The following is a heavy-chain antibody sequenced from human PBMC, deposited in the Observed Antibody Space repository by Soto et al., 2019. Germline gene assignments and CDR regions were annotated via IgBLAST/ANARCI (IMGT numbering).Heavy chain of an antibody. J-gene: IGHJ5*02. V-gene: IGHV3-48*02. CDR2: ISSSSGSI. Sequence: PGGSLSLSCAASGFSFSTYNMNWVRQAPGKGLEWVSYISSSSGSIYYADSVKGRFTISRDNAKSSLYLQMSGLRDEDTAVYYCARGVLNYFGSDWFDPWGQGTPVTVSS. CDR3: ARGVLNYFGSDWFDP. D-gene: IGHD3-10*01. CDR1: GFSFSTYN.